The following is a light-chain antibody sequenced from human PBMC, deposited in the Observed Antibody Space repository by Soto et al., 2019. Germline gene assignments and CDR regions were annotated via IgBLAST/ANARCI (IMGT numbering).Light chain of an antibody. CDR1: SSNIGAGYD. CDR2: GNS. CDR3: QSYASSLSCWFDVV. J-gene: IGLJ2*01. V-gene: IGLV1-40*01. Sequence: QSVLTQPPSGSGAPGQRVTISCTGSSSNIGAGYDVHWYQQLPGTAPKLLIYGNSNRPSGVPDRFSGSKSGTSASLSITGLQSEDEADYYCQSYASSLSCWFDVVFGGGTKLTVL.